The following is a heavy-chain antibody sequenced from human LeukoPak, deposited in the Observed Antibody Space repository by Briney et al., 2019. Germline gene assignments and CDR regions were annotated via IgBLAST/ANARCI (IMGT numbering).Heavy chain of an antibody. CDR2: INWNGGST. J-gene: IGHJ4*02. D-gene: IGHD3-16*01. CDR1: GFIFADHG. V-gene: IGHV3-20*04. Sequence: PGGSLRLSCAASGFIFADHGMTWVRQVPGKGLEWVSGINWNGGSTGYVDSVKGRFTISRDNAKNVLFLEMNNLRAEDTAFYYCARGEWDLRDWGQGTLVIVSS. CDR3: ARGEWDLRD.